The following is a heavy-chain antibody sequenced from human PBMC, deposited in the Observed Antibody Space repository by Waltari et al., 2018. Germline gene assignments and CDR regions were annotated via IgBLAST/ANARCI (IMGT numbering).Heavy chain of an antibody. J-gene: IGHJ4*02. CDR1: GYTFTSYA. D-gene: IGHD3-10*01. CDR3: AAQKMVQGVITFDY. V-gene: IGHV1-3*01. Sequence: QVQLVQSGAEVKKPGASVKVSCKASGYTFTSYAMPWVRQAPGHRLEWMGWINAGNGNTKYSQKFQGRVTITRDTSASTAYMELSSLRSEDTAVYYCAAQKMVQGVITFDYWGQGTLVTVSS. CDR2: INAGNGNT.